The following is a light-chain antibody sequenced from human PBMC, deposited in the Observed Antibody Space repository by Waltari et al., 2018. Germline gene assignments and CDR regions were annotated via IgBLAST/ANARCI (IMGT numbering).Light chain of an antibody. V-gene: IGLV1-51*02. CDR1: SSNIGNNY. CDR2: ENS. CDR3: GTWDSSLSAEV. Sequence: QSVLTQPPSVSAAPGPKVTISCSGSSSNIGNNYVSWYQQLPGTAPNLLIYENSKRHSGIPDRVAGSKSGTSATLGITGLQTGDEADYYCGTWDSSLSAEVFGTGTKVTVL. J-gene: IGLJ1*01.